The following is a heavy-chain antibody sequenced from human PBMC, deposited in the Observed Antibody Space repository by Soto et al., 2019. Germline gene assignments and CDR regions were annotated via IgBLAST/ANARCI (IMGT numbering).Heavy chain of an antibody. CDR3: ARLGYGAYDFDY. J-gene: IGHJ4*02. V-gene: IGHV4-31*03. D-gene: IGHD5-12*01. CDR2: IYHSGST. CDR1: GGSISSGGYY. Sequence: VSLTCTVSGGSISSGGYYWSWIRQHPGKGLEWIGYIYHSGSTYYNPSLKSRVNISVDTSKNQFSLKLSSVTAADTAVYYCARLGYGAYDFDYWGQGTLVTVSS.